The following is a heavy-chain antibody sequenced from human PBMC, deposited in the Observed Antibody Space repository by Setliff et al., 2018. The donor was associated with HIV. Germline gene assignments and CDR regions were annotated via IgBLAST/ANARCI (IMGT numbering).Heavy chain of an antibody. CDR1: GGSVTNTKSY. J-gene: IGHJ6*02. CDR2: ISHSGNT. V-gene: IGHV4-39*01. Sequence: PSETLSLTCTVSGGSVTNTKSYWGWIRQPPGKGLEWIASISHSGNTYYNPSLNSRVTISLDTSKNQFSLKLTSVTAADTAVYYCANRLYYYGMDVWGQGTTVTVSS. CDR3: ANRLYYYGMDV.